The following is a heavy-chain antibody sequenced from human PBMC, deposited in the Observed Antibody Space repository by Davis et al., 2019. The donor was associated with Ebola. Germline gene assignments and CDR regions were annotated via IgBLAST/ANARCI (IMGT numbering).Heavy chain of an antibody. CDR3: AHSPAAAGTFDP. CDR2: IYWDDDK. CDR1: GFSLCTSRLV. Sequence: SAPTLVCPTHTLTLTCTFTGFSLCTSRLVVDWIRLPPGKALEWLALIYWDDDKRYSPSLKSRLTITKDTSKNQVVLTMTNMNPVDTATYYCAHSPAAAGTFDPWGQGTLVTVSS. J-gene: IGHJ5*02. D-gene: IGHD6-13*01. V-gene: IGHV2-5*02.